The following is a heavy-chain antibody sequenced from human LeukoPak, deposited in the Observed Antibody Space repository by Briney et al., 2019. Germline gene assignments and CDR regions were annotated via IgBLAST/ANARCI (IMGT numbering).Heavy chain of an antibody. CDR3: ARRGDGGRSFDY. V-gene: IGHV3-53*01. CDR2: IYSSGST. D-gene: IGHD4-23*01. J-gene: IGHJ4*02. CDR1: GFNFSNNY. Sequence: SGGSLRLSCAASGFNFSNNYMTWVRQAPGKGLEWVSLIYSSGSTYYADSVKGRFTISRDNSKNTLYLQVNSLRAEDTAVYYCARRGDGGRSFDYWGQGTLVTVSS.